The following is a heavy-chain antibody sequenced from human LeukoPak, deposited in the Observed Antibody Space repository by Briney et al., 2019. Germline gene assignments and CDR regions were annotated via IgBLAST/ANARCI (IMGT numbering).Heavy chain of an antibody. D-gene: IGHD3-3*01. Sequence: PSETLSLTCAVYGGSFSGYYWSWIRQPPGKGLEWIGEINHSGSTNYNPSLKSRVTISVDTSKNQFSLKLSSVTAADTAVYYCARDWGGYDFWSGYLNWFDPWGQGTLVTVSS. CDR1: GGSFSGYY. CDR3: ARDWGGYDFWSGYLNWFDP. CDR2: INHSGST. V-gene: IGHV4-34*01. J-gene: IGHJ5*02.